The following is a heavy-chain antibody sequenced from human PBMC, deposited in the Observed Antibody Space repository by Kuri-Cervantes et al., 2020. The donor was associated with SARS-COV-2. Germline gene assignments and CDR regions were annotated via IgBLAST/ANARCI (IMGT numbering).Heavy chain of an antibody. J-gene: IGHJ6*01. CDR1: GGPISSNNYL. D-gene: IGHD3-22*01. V-gene: IGHV4-39*01. CDR3: ARHGAQYYYDTNDRPYVLLHYYYGMDV. Sequence: GSLRLSCTVSGGPISSNNYLWGWIRQPPGKGLEWIASMYHRGSTYYNPSLKSRVTISVDTSKNQFSLKLSSVTAADTAVYYCARHGAQYYYDTNDRPYVLLHYYYGMDVWGRGTTVTCAS. CDR2: MYHRGST.